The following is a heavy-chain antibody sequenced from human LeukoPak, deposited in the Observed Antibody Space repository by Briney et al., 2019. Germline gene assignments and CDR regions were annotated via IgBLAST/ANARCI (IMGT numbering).Heavy chain of an antibody. CDR3: ARDLFGGYSHFDD. D-gene: IGHD5-18*01. J-gene: IGHJ4*02. Sequence: GASVKVSCKASGYTFTTYGISWVRQAPGQGLEWMGWISAYNGNANYAQKLQGRVTMTTDKSTSTAYMELSSLKSEDTAVYYCARDLFGGYSHFDDWGQGTRVTVSS. CDR1: GYTFTTYG. CDR2: ISAYNGNA. V-gene: IGHV1-18*01.